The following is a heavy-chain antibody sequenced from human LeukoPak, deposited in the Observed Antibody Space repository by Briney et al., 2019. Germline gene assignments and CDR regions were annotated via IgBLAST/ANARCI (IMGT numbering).Heavy chain of an antibody. J-gene: IGHJ4*02. CDR2: IYYSGST. D-gene: IGHD6-6*01. CDR3: AKAASTYYFDS. CDR1: GGSISSGGYY. V-gene: IGHV4-31*03. Sequence: SETLSLTCTGSGGSISSGGYYWIWIRQHPGKGLEWIGYIYYSGSTYYNPFLKSRVTISVDTSKNQFSLKLSSVTAADTAFYYCAKAASTYYFDSWGQGTLVTVSS.